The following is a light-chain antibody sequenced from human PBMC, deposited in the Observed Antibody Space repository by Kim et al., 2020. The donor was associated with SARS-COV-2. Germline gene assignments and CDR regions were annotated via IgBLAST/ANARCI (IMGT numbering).Light chain of an antibody. CDR1: SSDVGGYKY. CDR3: SSYTSSSTLDV. CDR2: DVS. V-gene: IGLV2-14*03. J-gene: IGLJ1*01. Sequence: QSITISCTRTSSDVGGYKYVSWYQQHPGKAPKLMIYDVSNRPSGVSNRFSGSKSGNTASLTISGLQAEDEADYYCSSYTSSSTLDVFGTGTKVTVL.